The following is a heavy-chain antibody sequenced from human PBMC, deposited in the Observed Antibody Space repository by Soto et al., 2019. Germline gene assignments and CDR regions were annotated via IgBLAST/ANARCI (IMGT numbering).Heavy chain of an antibody. V-gene: IGHV4-31*03. J-gene: IGHJ4*02. CDR2: IYYSGNT. D-gene: IGHD6-13*01. CDR3: ARAIAAAGTTELGSFDC. Sequence: SETLSLTCTVSGGSISSGGFYWSWIRQHPGKGLEGIGYIYYSGNTYYKPSLKSRVSISIDTSKVQCSLKLSSVTAADTAVYYCARAIAAAGTTELGSFDCWGQGTLVTVSS. CDR1: GGSISSGGFY.